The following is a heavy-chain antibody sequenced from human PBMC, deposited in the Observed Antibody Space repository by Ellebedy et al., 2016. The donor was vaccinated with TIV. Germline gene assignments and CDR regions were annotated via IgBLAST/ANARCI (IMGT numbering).Heavy chain of an antibody. J-gene: IGHJ4*02. Sequence: GESLKISCAASGFTFRVYSMNWVRQAPGKGLEWVSYINSASTSSYYADSVKGRFTISRDNAKNSVYLQLNSLRAEDTGVYYCARSVEYHFDHWGQGILVTVSS. CDR2: INSASTSS. CDR3: ARSVEYHFDH. V-gene: IGHV3-48*04. D-gene: IGHD3-3*01. CDR1: GFTFRVYS.